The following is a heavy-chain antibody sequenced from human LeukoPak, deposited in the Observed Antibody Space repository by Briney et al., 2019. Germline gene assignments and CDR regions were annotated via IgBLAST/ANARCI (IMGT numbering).Heavy chain of an antibody. CDR3: AKCSRVDWLPIDY. CDR1: AFTFSNYA. V-gene: IGHV3-23*01. Sequence: SGGSLRLSCAASAFTFSNYAMTWVRQAPGKGLEWVSAISGSGGSTYYANSVKGRFTISRDNSKNTLYLQMNSLRADDTAVYYCAKCSRVDWLPIDYWAGEPWSPSPQ. CDR2: ISGSGGST. J-gene: IGHJ4*02. D-gene: IGHD3-9*01.